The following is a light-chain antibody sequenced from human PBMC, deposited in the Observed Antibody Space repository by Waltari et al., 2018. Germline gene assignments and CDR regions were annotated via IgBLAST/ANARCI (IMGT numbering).Light chain of an antibody. V-gene: IGLV2-23*02. CDR1: TSAVGSGNF. J-gene: IGLJ3*02. Sequence: SALTQPASVSGSLGQSITISCSGSTSAVGSGNFVLWYQQFPGTVPKLIIYEVTKRPSGVSSRFSGSKSGNMASLTISGLQPEDEADYYCCSYRIGSTPGVFGGGTKVTVL. CDR2: EVT. CDR3: CSYRIGSTPGV.